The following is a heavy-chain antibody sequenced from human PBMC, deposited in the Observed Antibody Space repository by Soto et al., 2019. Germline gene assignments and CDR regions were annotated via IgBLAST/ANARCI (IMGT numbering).Heavy chain of an antibody. Sequence: EVQLAESGGVLVQPGGSLRLSCAASGFTFSGHSMNWVRQAPGKGLEWVSYMSHGGTRILYADSVRGRFTISRDDAKNSLYLQMSSLRDEDTAVYFWTRDGGRGYDMAVWGQGTTVTVSS. D-gene: IGHD2-15*01. V-gene: IGHV3-48*02. CDR2: MSHGGTRI. CDR1: GFTFSGHS. CDR3: TRDGGRGYDMAV. J-gene: IGHJ6*02.